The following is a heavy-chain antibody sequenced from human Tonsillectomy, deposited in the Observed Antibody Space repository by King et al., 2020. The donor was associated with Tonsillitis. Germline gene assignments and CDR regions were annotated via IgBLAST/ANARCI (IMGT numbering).Heavy chain of an antibody. V-gene: IGHV3-30*17. D-gene: IGHD3-10*01. CDR3: ARDSADYSYYYYMDV. CDR1: GFTFSNYA. J-gene: IGHJ6*03. CDR2: ISYDGTKN. Sequence: VQLVESGGGVVQPGRSLRLSCAAPGFTFSNYALHWVRQAPGMGLEWVAVISYDGTKNYYADSVKGRFTSSRDNSKNTPYLQMNSLRAEDTAVYYCARDSADYSYYYYMDVWGKGTTVTVSS.